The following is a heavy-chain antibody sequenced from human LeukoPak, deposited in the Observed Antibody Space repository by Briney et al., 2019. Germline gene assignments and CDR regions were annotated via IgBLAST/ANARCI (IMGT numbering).Heavy chain of an antibody. Sequence: PGGSLRLSCIASGITFSNYWMHWVRQAPGKGLVWVSRINSDGSDTAYADSVNGRFTVSRDNSKNTLYLQMNSLRVEDTAVYYCARGGGAEAFDIWGQGTMVTVSS. CDR2: INSDGSDT. CDR1: GITFSNYW. J-gene: IGHJ3*02. CDR3: ARGGGAEAFDI. D-gene: IGHD2-21*01. V-gene: IGHV3-74*01.